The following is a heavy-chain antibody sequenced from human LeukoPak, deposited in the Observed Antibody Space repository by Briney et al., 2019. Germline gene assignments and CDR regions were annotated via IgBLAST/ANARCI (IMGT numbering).Heavy chain of an antibody. CDR3: ARNRTTTGVIERVDVFDV. CDR1: GDSISSRSYY. V-gene: IGHV4-39*01. Sequence: SETLSLTCTVSGDSISSRSYYLGWIRQPPGKGLEWIGSIYYYGGTYYNPSLKSRITISVDTSKSQISLKLSSLTAADTAVYYCARNRTTTGVIERVDVFDVWGQGTIVIVSS. CDR2: IYYYGGT. D-gene: IGHD2-8*02. J-gene: IGHJ3*01.